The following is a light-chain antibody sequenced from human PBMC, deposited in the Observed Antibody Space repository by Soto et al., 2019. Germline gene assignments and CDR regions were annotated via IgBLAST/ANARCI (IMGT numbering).Light chain of an antibody. CDR1: SSNIGAVYD. CDR2: GDN. J-gene: IGLJ2*01. Sequence: QSVLTQPPSVSGAPGQRVTISCTGSSSNIGAVYDVHWYQQLPGTAPKLLISGDNNRPSGVPDRFSGSKSGTSASLAITGLQAEDEADYYCQSYDSSLSGLVFGGGTKVTVL. V-gene: IGLV1-40*01. CDR3: QSYDSSLSGLV.